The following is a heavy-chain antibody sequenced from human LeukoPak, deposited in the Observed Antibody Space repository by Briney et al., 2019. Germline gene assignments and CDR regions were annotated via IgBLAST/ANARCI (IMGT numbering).Heavy chain of an antibody. D-gene: IGHD2-2*02. CDR3: ARIYPPYYGMDV. V-gene: IGHV4-30-2*01. J-gene: IGHJ6*02. Sequence: PSETLSLTCAVSGGSISSGGYSWSWIPQPPGKGLEWIGYIYHSGSTYYNPSLKSRVTISVDRSKNQFSLKLSSVTAADTAVYYCARIYPPYYGMDVWGQGTTVTVSS. CDR2: IYHSGST. CDR1: GGSISSGGYS.